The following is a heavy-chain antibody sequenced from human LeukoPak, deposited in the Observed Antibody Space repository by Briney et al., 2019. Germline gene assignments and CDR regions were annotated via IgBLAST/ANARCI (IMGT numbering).Heavy chain of an antibody. Sequence: GRSLRLSCAASGFTFSSYAMHWVRQAPGKGLEWVAVISYDGSNKYYADSVKGRFTISRDNSKNTLYLQMNSLRAEDMAVYYCAREGVEVTASIDYWGQGTLVTVSS. CDR3: AREGVEVTASIDY. J-gene: IGHJ4*02. V-gene: IGHV3-30-3*01. D-gene: IGHD2-21*02. CDR1: GFTFSSYA. CDR2: ISYDGSNK.